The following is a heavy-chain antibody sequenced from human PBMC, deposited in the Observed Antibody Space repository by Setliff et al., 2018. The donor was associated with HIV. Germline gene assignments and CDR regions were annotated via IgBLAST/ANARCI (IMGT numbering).Heavy chain of an antibody. CDR2: ISSNSSYI. D-gene: IGHD1-26*01. V-gene: IGHV3-21*01. CDR3: ARVKPHLRRSGSYWIVDY. Sequence: GGSLSLSCAASGFTFSSYSTNWVRQAPGKGLEWVSSISSNSSYIYYADSVKGRFTISRDNAKNSLYLQMNSLRAEDTAVYHCARVKPHLRRSGSYWIVDYWGQGTLVTVSS. J-gene: IGHJ4*02. CDR1: GFTFSSYS.